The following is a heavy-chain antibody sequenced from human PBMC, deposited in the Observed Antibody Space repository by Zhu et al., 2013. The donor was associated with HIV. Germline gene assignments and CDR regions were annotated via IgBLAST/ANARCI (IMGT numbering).Heavy chain of an antibody. Sequence: QVQLVQAGAEVKKPGASVKVSCKTSGYTFTDYYIHWVRQAPGQGLEWMGWINPNSGGTKYAQKFQGRVTMTRDTSINTAYMELSRLRSDDTAVYFCARDLRLTAFNYPDGRNYYYAFDYLGPRDKWSRLF. J-gene: IGHJ3*02. CDR1: GYTFTDYY. CDR2: INPNSGGT. V-gene: IGHV1-2*02. D-gene: IGHD3-22*01. CDR3: ARDLRLTAFNYPDGRNYYYAFDY.